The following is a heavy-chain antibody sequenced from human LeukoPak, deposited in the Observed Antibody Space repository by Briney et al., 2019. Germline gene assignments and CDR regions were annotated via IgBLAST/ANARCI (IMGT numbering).Heavy chain of an antibody. CDR2: INPNSVGT. V-gene: IGHV1-2*04. CDR1: GYTFTAYY. J-gene: IGHJ4*02. D-gene: IGHD3-16*01. CDR3: ARAAGGGYDYFDY. Sequence: APVRVSCTASGYTFTAYYMHWVRQAPGHELEWMGWINPNSVGTNYAQKFQGWVTMTRDTSISTAYMELSRLRSDDTAVYYCARAAGGGYDYFDYWGQGTLVTVSS.